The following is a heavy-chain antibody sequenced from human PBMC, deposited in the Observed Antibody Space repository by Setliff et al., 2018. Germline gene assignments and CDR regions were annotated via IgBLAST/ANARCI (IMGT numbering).Heavy chain of an antibody. D-gene: IGHD1-26*01. CDR1: GGSFSGYY. V-gene: IGHV4-34*01. Sequence: PSETLSLTCAVYGGSFSGYYWSWIRQPPGKGLEWIGEINHSGSTNYNPSLKSRVTISVDTSKNQFSLKLSSVTAADTAVYYCARGLSRWGYWGQGTLVTVSS. CDR3: ARGLSRWGY. CDR2: INHSGST. J-gene: IGHJ4*02.